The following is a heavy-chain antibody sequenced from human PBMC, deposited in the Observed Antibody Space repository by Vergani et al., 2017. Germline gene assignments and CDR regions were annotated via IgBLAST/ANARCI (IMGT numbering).Heavy chain of an antibody. V-gene: IGHV4-39*01. Sequence: QLQLQESGPGLVKPSETLSLTCTVSGGSISSSSYYWGWIRQPPGKGLEWIGSIYYSGNTYYNPSLKSRVTISVDTSKNQFSRKLSSVTAADTAVYYCARRGKGFYYYYGMDVWGQGTTVTVSS. CDR1: GGSISSSSYY. J-gene: IGHJ6*02. CDR3: ARRGKGFYYYYGMDV. CDR2: IYYSGNT.